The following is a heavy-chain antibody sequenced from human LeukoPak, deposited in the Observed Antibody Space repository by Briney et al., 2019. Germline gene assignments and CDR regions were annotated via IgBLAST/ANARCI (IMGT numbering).Heavy chain of an antibody. J-gene: IGHJ4*02. D-gene: IGHD2-15*01. V-gene: IGHV3-48*03. CDR2: ISSSGSTI. CDR1: GFTFSSYE. CDR3: ARDCGGSSPFDY. Sequence: GGSLRLSCAASGFTFSSYEMHWVRQAPGKGLGRVSYISSSGSTIYYADSVKGRFTSSRDNAKHSLYLQMNSLRAEDTAVYYCARDCGGSSPFDYWGQGTLVTVSS.